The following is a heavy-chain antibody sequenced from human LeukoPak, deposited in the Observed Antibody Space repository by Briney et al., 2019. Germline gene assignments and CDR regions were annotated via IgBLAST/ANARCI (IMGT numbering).Heavy chain of an antibody. V-gene: IGHV1-46*01. J-gene: IGHJ4*02. CDR2: INPSDGST. CDR3: TRVVVDSSGWYHFDY. CDR1: VYTFTTYF. D-gene: IGHD6-19*01. Sequence: AAVKDSCKASVYTFTTYFMHWVRQPPGQGGEWVGRINPSDGSTNYEQKFQGRATMTRDTSTSTVYMELSSLRSEDTAVYHCTRVVVDSSGWYHFDYWGQGTLVTVSS.